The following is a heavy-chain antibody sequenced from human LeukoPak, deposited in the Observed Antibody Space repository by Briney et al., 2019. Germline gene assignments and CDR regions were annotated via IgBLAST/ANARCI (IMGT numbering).Heavy chain of an antibody. V-gene: IGHV3-64D*06. Sequence: GGSLRLPCEAFGFTFSSYAMHWVRQAPGKGLEYVSAISSNGGSTYYADSVKGRFTISRDNSKNTLYLQMSSLRAEDTAVYYCMNGVVPAAIPDYYYYGMDVWGQGTTVTVSS. CDR2: ISSNGGST. CDR1: GFTFSSYA. CDR3: MNGVVPAAIPDYYYYGMDV. D-gene: IGHD2-2*01. J-gene: IGHJ6*02.